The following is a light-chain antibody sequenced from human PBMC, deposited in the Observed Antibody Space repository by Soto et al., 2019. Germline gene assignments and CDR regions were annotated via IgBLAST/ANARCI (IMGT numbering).Light chain of an antibody. CDR2: DAS. V-gene: IGKV3-15*01. Sequence: EIVMTQSPATLSVSPGDRATLSCRASQSVSRNLAWYQQKPGQAPRLLIYDASTRATGIPARFSGSGSGTEFTLTISSLQSEDFAVYYCQQYNNWPPGTFGQGTKVDIK. CDR1: QSVSRN. CDR3: QQYNNWPPGT. J-gene: IGKJ1*01.